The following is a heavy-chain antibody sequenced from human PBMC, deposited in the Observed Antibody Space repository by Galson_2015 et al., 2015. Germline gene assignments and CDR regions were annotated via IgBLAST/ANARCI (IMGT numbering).Heavy chain of an antibody. CDR2: ISWNSAYT. CDR1: GFTFDNYA. D-gene: IGHD2-21*01. CDR3: AKVNGDGWDPAYYFDY. J-gene: IGHJ4*02. V-gene: IGHV3-9*01. Sequence: SLRLSCAASGFTFDNYAMHWVRQAPGKGLEWVSGISWNSAYTGYADSVKGRFTISRDNAKNSLYPQMNSLRPGDTAFYYCAKVNGDGWDPAYYFDYWGLGTLVTVSS.